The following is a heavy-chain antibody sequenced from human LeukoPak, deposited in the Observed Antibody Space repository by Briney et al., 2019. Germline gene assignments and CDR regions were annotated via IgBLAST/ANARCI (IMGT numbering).Heavy chain of an antibody. V-gene: IGHV1-18*01. CDR3: ARDTPQHLKRFDY. CDR2: INTYNGKT. J-gene: IGHJ4*02. Sequence: ASVKVSCKASGHTLNKFGMSWVRQAPGQGLEWLGWINTYNGKTKLGEKFQGRVTMTTDTSTSTVYMELTSLRTDDTAVYFCARDTPQHLKRFDYWGQGTLVTVSS. CDR1: GHTLNKFG. D-gene: IGHD6-13*01.